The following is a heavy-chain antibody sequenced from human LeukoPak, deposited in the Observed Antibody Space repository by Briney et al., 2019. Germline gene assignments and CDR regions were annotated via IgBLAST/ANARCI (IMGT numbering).Heavy chain of an antibody. D-gene: IGHD1-1*01. CDR2: IRYDGSNK. J-gene: IGHJ6*02. V-gene: IGHV3-30*02. CDR1: GFTFSSYG. CDR3: AKRRYSLYGMDV. Sequence: GGSLRLSCAASGFTFSSYGMHWVRQAPGKGLEWVAFIRYDGSNKYYADSVKGRFTISRDNSKNTLYLQMNSLRAGDTAVYYCAKRRYSLYGMDVWGQGTTVTVSS.